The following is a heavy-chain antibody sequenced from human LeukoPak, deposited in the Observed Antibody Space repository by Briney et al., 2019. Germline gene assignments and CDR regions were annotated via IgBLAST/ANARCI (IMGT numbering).Heavy chain of an antibody. CDR2: INPNSGGT. CDR1: GYTFTGYY. CDR3: ARDNVLRFLEWTNSAYYFDY. Sequence: ASVKVSCKASGYTFTGYYMHWVRQAPGQGLEWMGWINPNSGGTNYAQKFQGRVTMTRDTSISTAYMELSRLRSDDTAVYYCARDNVLRFLEWTNSAYYFDYWGQGTLVTVSS. V-gene: IGHV1-2*02. D-gene: IGHD3-3*01. J-gene: IGHJ4*02.